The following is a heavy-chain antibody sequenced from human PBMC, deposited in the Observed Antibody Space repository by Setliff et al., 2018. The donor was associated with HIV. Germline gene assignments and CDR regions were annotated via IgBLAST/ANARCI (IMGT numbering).Heavy chain of an antibody. D-gene: IGHD1-20*01. CDR2: IKAGNGNT. J-gene: IGHJ4*02. Sequence: ASVKVSCKASGYTFTNYAMHWVRQAPGQRLEWMGWIKAGNGNTKYSQEFQGRVTITRDTSASTAYMELSSLRSEDMAVYYCAHRHLLTHYFDYWGQGTLVTVSS. CDR1: GYTFTNYA. V-gene: IGHV1-3*03. CDR3: AHRHLLTHYFDY.